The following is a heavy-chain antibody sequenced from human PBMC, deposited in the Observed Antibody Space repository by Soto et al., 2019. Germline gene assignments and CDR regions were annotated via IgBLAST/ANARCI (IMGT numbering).Heavy chain of an antibody. V-gene: IGHV4-4*02. Sequence: SETLSLTCGVSGGTVASSHWWSWVRQSPGRGLEWIGNVYHTGDTNFNPSLQSRVTFSVDKSNNQFSLRLTSVTAADTAVYFCAREIVTAGGNNYFDPWGPGTLVTAPQ. CDR2: VYHTGDT. CDR3: AREIVTAGGNNYFDP. J-gene: IGHJ5*02. D-gene: IGHD2-21*02. CDR1: GGTVASSHW.